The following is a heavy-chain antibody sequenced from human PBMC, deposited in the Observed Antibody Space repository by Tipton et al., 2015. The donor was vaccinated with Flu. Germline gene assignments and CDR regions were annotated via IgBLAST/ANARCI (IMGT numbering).Heavy chain of an antibody. J-gene: IGHJ6*02. CDR2: IHRSGST. V-gene: IGHV4-38-2*02. CDR1: GASFGSGYY. CDR3: ARDGIAWDYYGMDV. D-gene: IGHD1-26*01. Sequence: TLSLTCSVSGASFGSGYYWGWIRQPPGKGLEWIGNIHRSGSTYYNPSLRSRVTISVDTSKNQFSLRLTSVTAADTAVYFCARDGIAWDYYGMDVWGQGTTVTVS.